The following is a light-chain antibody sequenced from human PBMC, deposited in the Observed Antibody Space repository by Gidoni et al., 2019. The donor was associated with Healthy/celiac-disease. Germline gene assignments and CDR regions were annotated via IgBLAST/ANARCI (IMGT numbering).Light chain of an antibody. Sequence: EIVMTQSPATLSVSPGERATLSCRASQSVSSNLAWYQQKPGQAPRLLIYGASTRATGIPARCSGSGSGTEFTLTISSLQSEDFAVYYCQRYNNWLTFGGGTKVEIK. CDR3: QRYNNWLT. J-gene: IGKJ4*01. V-gene: IGKV3-15*01. CDR1: QSVSSN. CDR2: GAS.